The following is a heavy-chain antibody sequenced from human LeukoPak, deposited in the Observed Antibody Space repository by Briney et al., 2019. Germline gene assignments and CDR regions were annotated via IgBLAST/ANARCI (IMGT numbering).Heavy chain of an antibody. CDR3: AKSPYDFWSGYPYY. D-gene: IGHD3-3*01. CDR1: GFTFSSYG. J-gene: IGHJ4*02. CDR2: ISYDGSNK. Sequence: PGRSLRLSCAASGFTFSSYGMHWVRQAPGKGLEWVAVISYDGSNKYYADSVKGRFTISRDNSKNTLYLQMNSLRAEDTAVYYCAKSPYDFWSGYPYYWGQGTLVTVSS. V-gene: IGHV3-30*18.